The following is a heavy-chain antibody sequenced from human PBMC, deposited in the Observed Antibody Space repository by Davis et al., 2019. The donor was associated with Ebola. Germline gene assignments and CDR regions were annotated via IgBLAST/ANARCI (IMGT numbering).Heavy chain of an antibody. V-gene: IGHV4-59*05. CDR2: IYYSGST. J-gene: IGHJ6*02. D-gene: IGHD2-2*01. Sequence: SETLSLTCTVSGGSISSYYWSWIRQPPGKGLEWIGSIYYSGSTYYNPSLKSRVTISVDTSKNQFSLKLSSVTAADTAVYYCALLPLGYCSSTSCYPYYYYYGMDVWGQGTTVTVSS. CDR1: GGSISSYY. CDR3: ALLPLGYCSSTSCYPYYYYYGMDV.